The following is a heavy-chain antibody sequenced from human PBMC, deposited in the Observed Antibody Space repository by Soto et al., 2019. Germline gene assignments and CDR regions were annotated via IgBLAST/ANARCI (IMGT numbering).Heavy chain of an antibody. D-gene: IGHD4-17*01. V-gene: IGHV1-46*01. CDR1: GYTFTNYH. Sequence: EASVKVSCKASGYTFTNYHIHWVRQAPGQGLEWMGIINASGGSTVYAQKCQGRVTMTSDTSTSTVYMEMSSLRSEDTAVYYCASVTPTNYGDYTNYYYGMDVWGQGTTVTVYS. CDR2: INASGGST. J-gene: IGHJ6*02. CDR3: ASVTPTNYGDYTNYYYGMDV.